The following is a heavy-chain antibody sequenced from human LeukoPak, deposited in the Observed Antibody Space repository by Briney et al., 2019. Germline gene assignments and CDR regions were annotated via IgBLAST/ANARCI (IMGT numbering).Heavy chain of an antibody. Sequence: GGSLRLSCAASGFTFSSYAMSWVREAPGKGLEWVSAISGSGGSTYYADSVKGRFTISRDNSKNTLYLQMNSLRAEDTAVYYCAKDRAMGGPSFGVYYFDYWGQGTVVTVSS. CDR2: ISGSGGST. J-gene: IGHJ4*02. D-gene: IGHD3-10*01. CDR1: GFTFSSYA. V-gene: IGHV3-23*01. CDR3: AKDRAMGGPSFGVYYFDY.